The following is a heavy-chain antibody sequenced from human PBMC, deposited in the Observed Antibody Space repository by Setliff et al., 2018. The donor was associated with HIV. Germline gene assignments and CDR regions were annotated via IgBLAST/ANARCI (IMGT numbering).Heavy chain of an antibody. J-gene: IGHJ4*02. Sequence: SETLSLTCAVSGYSISSGYYWGWIRQPPGKGLEWVGSIYHSGTTYYNPSLKSRVTISVDTSKNQFSLKLSSVTAADTAVYYCARDGYSSSWYVISGSFDYWGQGILVTVSS. CDR2: IYHSGTT. CDR3: ARDGYSSSWYVISGSFDY. CDR1: GYSISSGYY. D-gene: IGHD6-13*01. V-gene: IGHV4-38-2*02.